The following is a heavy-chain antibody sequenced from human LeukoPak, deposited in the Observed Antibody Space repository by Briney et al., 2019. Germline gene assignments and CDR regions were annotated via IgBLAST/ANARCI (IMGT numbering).Heavy chain of an antibody. CDR1: RGTFSSYA. J-gene: IGHJ3*02. D-gene: IGHD4-17*01. CDR3: AREGMTTVTTGELLGI. V-gene: IGHV1-69*06. CDR2: IIPIFGTA. Sequence: SVKVSCKASRGTFSSYAISWVRQAPGQGLEWMGGIIPIFGTANYAQKFQGRVTITADKSTSTAYMELSSLRSEDTAVYYCAREGMTTVTTGELLGIWGQGTMVTVSS.